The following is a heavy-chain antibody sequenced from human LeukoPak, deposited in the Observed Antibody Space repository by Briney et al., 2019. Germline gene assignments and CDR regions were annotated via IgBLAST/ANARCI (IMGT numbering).Heavy chain of an antibody. J-gene: IGHJ3*01. Sequence: GGSLRLSCAASGFTFSTYAVNWVRQAPGKGLEWVSGISWNSGSIGYADSVKGRFTISRDNAKNSLYLQMNSLRAEDTALYYCAKDSQRENWLLTQRPNDAFDFWGQETMVTVFS. D-gene: IGHD6-19*01. CDR1: GFTFSTYA. CDR2: ISWNSGSI. V-gene: IGHV3-9*01. CDR3: AKDSQRENWLLTQRPNDAFDF.